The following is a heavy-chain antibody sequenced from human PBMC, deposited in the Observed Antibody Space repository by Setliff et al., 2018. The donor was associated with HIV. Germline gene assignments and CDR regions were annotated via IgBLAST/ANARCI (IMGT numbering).Heavy chain of an antibody. Sequence: ASVKVSCKASGYTFTSYYMHCVRQSPGQGLEWMGIINPSGGSTSYAQKFQGRVTMTRDTSTNTVYMELSSMRSDDTAVYYCARDLPYTVTKGLGPFDYWGQGTLVTVSS. J-gene: IGHJ4*02. D-gene: IGHD4-17*01. CDR1: GYTFTSYY. CDR2: INPSGGST. V-gene: IGHV1-46*01. CDR3: ARDLPYTVTKGLGPFDY.